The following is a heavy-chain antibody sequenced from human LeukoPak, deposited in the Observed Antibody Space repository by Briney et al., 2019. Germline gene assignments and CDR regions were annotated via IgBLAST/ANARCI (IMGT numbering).Heavy chain of an antibody. CDR1: GYTFTSYD. CDR3: TRSVRNGHIDY. J-gene: IGHJ4*02. D-gene: IGHD2-21*01. CDR2: MNPISGNT. Sequence: GASVKVSCKASGYTFTSYDINWVRQATGQGLEWMGWMNPISGNTGYAQKFQGRVTMTRSTSISTAYMELSSLRFDDTAVYYCTRSVRNGHIDYWGQGTLVTVSS. V-gene: IGHV1-8*01.